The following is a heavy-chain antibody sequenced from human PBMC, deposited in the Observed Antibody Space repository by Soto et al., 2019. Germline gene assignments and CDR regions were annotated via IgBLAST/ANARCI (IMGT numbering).Heavy chain of an antibody. CDR2: IWYDGSNK. V-gene: IGHV3-33*01. CDR3: ARDSTFYEGIAAAGTPFDY. CDR1: GFTFSSYG. Sequence: PGGSLRLSCAASGFTFSSYGMHWVRQAPGKGLEWVAAIWYDGSNKYYADSVKGRFTISRDNSKNTLYLQMNSLRAEDTAVYYCARDSTFYEGIAAAGTPFDYWGQGTLVTVSS. J-gene: IGHJ4*02. D-gene: IGHD6-13*01.